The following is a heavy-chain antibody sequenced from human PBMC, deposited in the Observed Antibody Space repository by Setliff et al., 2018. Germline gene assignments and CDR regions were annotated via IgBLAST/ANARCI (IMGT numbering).Heavy chain of an antibody. V-gene: IGHV4-39*07. CDR2: IYYSGST. Sequence: PSETLSFTCTVSGGSISSSSYYWGWIRQPPGKGLEWIGSIYYSGSTYYNPSLKSRVTISVDTSKNQFSLKLSSVTAADTAVYYCARVAQYSSSSFYYYYYGMDVWGQGTTVTVSS. J-gene: IGHJ6*02. CDR3: ARVAQYSSSSFYYYYYGMDV. CDR1: GGSISSSSYY. D-gene: IGHD6-6*01.